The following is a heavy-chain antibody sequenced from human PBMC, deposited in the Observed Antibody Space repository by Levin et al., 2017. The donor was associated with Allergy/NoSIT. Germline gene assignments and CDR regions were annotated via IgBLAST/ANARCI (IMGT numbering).Heavy chain of an antibody. CDR1: GFTFRNYA. CDR2: SSGRGENT. CDR3: AKDSTMEITRDWHFDL. J-gene: IGHJ2*01. D-gene: IGHD7-27*01. Sequence: GGSLRLSCAASGFTFRNYAMNWVRQAPGKGLEWVSGSSGRGENTYYADSVKGRFIMSRDNSKNTVSLQMSRLRDDDTAVYYCAKDSTMEITRDWHFDLWGRGTLVSVTS. V-gene: IGHV3-23*01.